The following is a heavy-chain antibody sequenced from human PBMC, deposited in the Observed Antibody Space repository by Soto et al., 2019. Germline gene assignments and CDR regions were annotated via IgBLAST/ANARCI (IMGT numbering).Heavy chain of an antibody. J-gene: IGHJ4*02. CDR1: GYTFTSYA. V-gene: IGHV3-48*01. CDR3: ARMTSSLSPGR. Sequence: ASVKVSCKASGYTFTSYAMNWVRQAPGKGLEWVSYIRSSGSPTYYAGSVKGRFTISRDNAKKSLYLQMNSLRAEDTAVYFCARMTSSLSPGRWGQGTLVTVSS. CDR2: IRSSGSPT. D-gene: IGHD2-2*01.